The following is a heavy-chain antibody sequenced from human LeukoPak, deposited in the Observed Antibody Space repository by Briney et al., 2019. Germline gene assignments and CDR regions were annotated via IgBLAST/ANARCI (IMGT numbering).Heavy chain of an antibody. J-gene: IGHJ6*02. CDR2: IYNSGST. V-gene: IGHV4-59*08. D-gene: IGHD6-6*01. CDR1: GDSDIGNY. CDR3: ARYASSSSSGYYGMDV. Sequence: SEPLSLTCTVSGDSDIGNYWSWIRQPPGKGLEWIGDIYNSGSTNYNPSLKSRVTISVDTSKSQFSLELSSVTAADTAVYFCARYASSSSSGYYGMDVWGQGTTVTVSS.